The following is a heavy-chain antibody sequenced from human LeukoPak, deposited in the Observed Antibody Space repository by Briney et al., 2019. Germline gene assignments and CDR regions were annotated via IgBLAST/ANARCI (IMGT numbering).Heavy chain of an antibody. Sequence: GGSLRLSCTASGFTFSNYWIHWFREAPGKGLVWVSRINSDETNIRYAESVKGRFTISRDNAKNTVYLQMNSLRAEDTAIYYCARDLVAKDAFDIWDQGAMVTVSS. CDR1: GFTFSNYW. D-gene: IGHD2-15*01. CDR2: INSDETNI. CDR3: ARDLVAKDAFDI. J-gene: IGHJ3*02. V-gene: IGHV3-74*01.